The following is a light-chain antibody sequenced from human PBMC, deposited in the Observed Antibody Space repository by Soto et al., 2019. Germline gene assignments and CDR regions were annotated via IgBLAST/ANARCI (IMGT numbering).Light chain of an antibody. Sequence: IQVTQTTSCLSASVADRVTITCRASRYIRSDLSWYQQRPGQAPKVLIYVASNLQSGVPSRFSGSGYGTDFTLTISSLQPEDFATYYCLQDYNYLWTFGQGTIVDI. CDR2: VAS. J-gene: IGKJ1*01. CDR3: LQDYNYLWT. CDR1: RYIRSD. V-gene: IGKV1-6*01.